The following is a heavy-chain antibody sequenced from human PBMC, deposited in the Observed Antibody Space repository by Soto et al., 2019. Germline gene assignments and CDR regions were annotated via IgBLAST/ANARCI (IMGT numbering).Heavy chain of an antibody. J-gene: IGHJ4*02. CDR2: ISAYNGNT. Sequence: ASVKVSCKASGYTFTSYGIIWVRQAPGQGLEWMGGISAYNGNTNYAQKLQGRVTMTEDTSTDTAYMELSSLRSEDTAVYYCATESGIAAAGVYYFDYWGQGTLVTVSS. CDR3: ATESGIAAAGVYYFDY. D-gene: IGHD6-13*01. CDR1: GYTFTSYG. V-gene: IGHV1-18*01.